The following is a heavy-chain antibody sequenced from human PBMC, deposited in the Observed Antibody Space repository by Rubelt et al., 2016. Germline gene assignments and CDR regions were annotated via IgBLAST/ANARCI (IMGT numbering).Heavy chain of an antibody. V-gene: IGHV3-49*05. CDR2: IRSKAYGGTT. CDR1: GFTFGDYA. D-gene: IGHD2-2*01. Sequence: EVQLVESGGGLVKPGRSLRLSCTASGFTFGDYAMSWFRQAPGKGLEWVGFIRSKAYGGTTEYAASVKGRFTISRDDSKSIAYLQMTSLKTEDTAVYYCTRASRYNIVVVPAAIDYWGQGTLVTVSS. CDR3: TRASRYNIVVVPAAIDY. J-gene: IGHJ4*02.